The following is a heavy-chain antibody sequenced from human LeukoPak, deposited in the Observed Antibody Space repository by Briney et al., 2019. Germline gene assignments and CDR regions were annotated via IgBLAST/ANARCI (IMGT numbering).Heavy chain of an antibody. J-gene: IGHJ4*02. V-gene: IGHV3-23*01. CDR3: ANDFDY. CDR2: ISSSGHST. CDR1: GFTFSSYA. Sequence: GGSRRLSCAASGFTFSSYAMSWVRQAPGKGLEWVSAISSSGHSTYCTDSVKGRFTISTDNSRNTLYLQMNSLRDEDTAVYYCANDFDYGGQGTLVTVS.